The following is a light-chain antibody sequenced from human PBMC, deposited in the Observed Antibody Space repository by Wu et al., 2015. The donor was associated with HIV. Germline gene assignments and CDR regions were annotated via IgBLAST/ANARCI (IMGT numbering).Light chain of an antibody. CDR3: QQYNNWPPGT. V-gene: IGKV3-15*01. CDR1: QSVSNS. J-gene: IGKJ3*01. CDR2: GSF. Sequence: EVVMTQSPATLSVSPGERATLSCRTSQSVSNSLAWYQHKPGQGPRLLIYGSFTRASGTPARFSGSGSGTEFTLTISDIQSEDFAVYYCQQYNNWPPGTFGPGTKVDIK.